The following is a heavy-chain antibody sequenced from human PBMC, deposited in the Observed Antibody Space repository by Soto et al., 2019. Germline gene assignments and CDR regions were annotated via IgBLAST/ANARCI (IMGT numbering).Heavy chain of an antibody. CDR1: GFSLSNARMG. CDR3: ARIKSNPPSVYYYYYYMDV. D-gene: IGHD4-4*01. CDR2: IFSNDEK. J-gene: IGHJ6*03. V-gene: IGHV2-26*01. Sequence: SGPTLVNPTETLTLTCTVSGFSLSNARMGVSWIRQPPGKALEWLAHIFSNDEKSYSTSLKSRLTISKDTSKSQVVLTMTNMDPVDTATYYCARIKSNPPSVYYYYYYMDVWGKGTTVTVSS.